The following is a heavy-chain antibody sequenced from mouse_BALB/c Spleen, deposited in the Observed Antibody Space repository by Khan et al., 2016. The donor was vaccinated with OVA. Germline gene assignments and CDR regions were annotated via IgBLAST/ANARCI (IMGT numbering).Heavy chain of an antibody. CDR2: ICSGGTT. Sequence: QVQLKQSGPGLVQPSQSLSITCTVSGFSLTNYGIHWVRQSPGRGLEWLGVICSGGTTDYNAPFVSDLSTIKDNSNTQAVFKLNSLQANDTAICYCASPLYCYDYAMDYWGQGTSVTVSS. V-gene: IGHV2-2*02. CDR1: GFSLTNYG. CDR3: ASPLYCYDYAMDY. J-gene: IGHJ4*01. D-gene: IGHD1-1*01.